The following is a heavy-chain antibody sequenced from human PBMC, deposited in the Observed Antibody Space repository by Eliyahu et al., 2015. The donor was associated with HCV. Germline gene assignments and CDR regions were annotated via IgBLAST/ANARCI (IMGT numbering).Heavy chain of an antibody. V-gene: IGHV4-31*03. J-gene: IGHJ6*02. CDR3: ARAGSAGSGSSYVLGYYGMDV. D-gene: IGHD3-10*01. CDR1: GGSISSGGYY. Sequence: QVQLQESGPGLVKPSQILSLTCTVSGGSISSGGYYWSWIRQHPGKGLEWIGYIYYSGGTYYNPSLKSRVSISVDTSKNQFSLKLSSVTAADTAVYYCARAGSAGSGSSYVLGYYGMDVWGQGTTVTVSS. CDR2: IYYSGGT.